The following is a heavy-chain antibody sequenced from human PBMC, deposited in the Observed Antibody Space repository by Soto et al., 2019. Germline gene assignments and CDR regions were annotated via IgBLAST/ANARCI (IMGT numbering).Heavy chain of an antibody. D-gene: IGHD2-15*01. CDR3: AKDRGRGYCSGGSCYLDAFDI. V-gene: IGHV3-9*01. Sequence: GGSLRLSCAASGFTFDDYAMHWVRQAPGKGLEWVSGISWNSGSIGYADSVKGRFTISRDNAKNSLYLQMNSLRAEDTALYYCAKDRGRGYCSGGSCYLDAFDIWGQGTMVTVSS. CDR2: ISWNSGSI. J-gene: IGHJ3*02. CDR1: GFTFDDYA.